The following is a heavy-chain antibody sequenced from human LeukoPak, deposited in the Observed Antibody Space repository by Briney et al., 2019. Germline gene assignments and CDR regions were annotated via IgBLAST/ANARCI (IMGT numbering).Heavy chain of an antibody. D-gene: IGHD3-3*01. CDR3: AREGFFGMVRWFDP. CDR2: MNPNSGNT. Sequence: ASVKVSCKASGYTFTSYDINWVRQATGQGLEWMGWMNPNSGNTGYAQKFQGRVTMTRNTTISTAYMELSSLRSEDTAVYYCAREGFFGMVRWFDPWGQGTLVTVSS. CDR1: GYTFTSYD. J-gene: IGHJ5*02. V-gene: IGHV1-8*01.